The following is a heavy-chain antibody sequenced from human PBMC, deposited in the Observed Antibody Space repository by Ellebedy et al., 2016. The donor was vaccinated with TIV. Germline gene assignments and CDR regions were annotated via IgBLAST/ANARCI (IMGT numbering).Heavy chain of an antibody. J-gene: IGHJ4*02. CDR3: AKDLEGYCVGASCSFFDS. CDR1: GFTFSNYA. D-gene: IGHD2-15*01. CDR2: IAYSGTHT. V-gene: IGHV3-30-3*02. Sequence: GGSLRLSXAASGFTFSNYAMHWVRQAAGKGLEWLTVIAYSGTHTYYADSVKGRFTISRDNAKNTLSLQMNSLRAEDTAVYYCAKDLEGYCVGASCSFFDSWGQGALVTVSS.